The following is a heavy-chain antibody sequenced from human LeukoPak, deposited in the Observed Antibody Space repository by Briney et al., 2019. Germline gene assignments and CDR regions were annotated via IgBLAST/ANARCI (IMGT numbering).Heavy chain of an antibody. CDR3: ARDTNWFDP. Sequence: ASVTVSCKASGYTFTGYYMHWVRQAPGQGLEWMGRINPNSGGTNYAQKFQGRVTMTRDTSKNQFSLKLSSVTAADTAVYYCARDTNWFDPWGQGTLVTVSS. CDR1: GYTFTGYY. CDR2: INPNSGGT. J-gene: IGHJ5*02. V-gene: IGHV1-2*06.